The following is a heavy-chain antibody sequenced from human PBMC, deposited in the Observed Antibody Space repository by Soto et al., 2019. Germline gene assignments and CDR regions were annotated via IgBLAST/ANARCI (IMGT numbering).Heavy chain of an antibody. V-gene: IGHV1-69*12. CDR1: GGTFSSYA. Sequence: QVQLVQSGAEVKKPGSSVKVSCKASGGTFSSYAISWVRQAPGQGLEWMGGIIPIFGTANYAQKFQGRVTITADESTSTAYMELSSLRSEDTAVYYCARMDWGVGYNPTTPRLEVWGQGTLVTVSS. D-gene: IGHD5-12*01. J-gene: IGHJ4*02. CDR3: ARMDWGVGYNPTTPRLEV. CDR2: IIPIFGTA.